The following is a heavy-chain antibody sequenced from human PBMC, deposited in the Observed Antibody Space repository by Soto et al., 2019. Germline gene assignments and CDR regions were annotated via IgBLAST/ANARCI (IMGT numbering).Heavy chain of an antibody. CDR1: GFTFSSDA. CDR2: ISGSGGST. D-gene: IGHD2-8*01. V-gene: IGHV3-23*01. CDR3: AKDHIVLMVXPYCMDV. J-gene: IGHJ6*02. Sequence: GGSLRLSCAASGFTFSSDAMSWVRQAPGKGLEWVSAISGSGGSTYYADSVKGRFTISRDNSKNTLYLQMNSLRAEDTAVYYCAKDHIVLMVXPYCMDVWGQGTTVTVSS.